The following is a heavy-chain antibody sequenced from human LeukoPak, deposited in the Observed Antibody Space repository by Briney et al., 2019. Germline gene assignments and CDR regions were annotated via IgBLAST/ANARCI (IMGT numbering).Heavy chain of an antibody. CDR3: ARDEIRRTSS. V-gene: IGHV3-53*01. J-gene: IGHJ4*02. CDR1: GFTVSSNY. Sequence: GGSLRLSCAASGFTVSSNYMSWVRQAPGKGLEWVSVIYSGGSTYYADSVKGRFTISRDNSKNTLYLQMNSLGAEDTAVYYCARDEIRRTSSWGQGTLVTVSS. D-gene: IGHD1/OR15-1a*01. CDR2: IYSGGST.